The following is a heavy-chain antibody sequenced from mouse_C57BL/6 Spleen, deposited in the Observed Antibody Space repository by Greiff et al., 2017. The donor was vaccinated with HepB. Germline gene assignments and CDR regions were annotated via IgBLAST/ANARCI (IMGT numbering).Heavy chain of an antibody. V-gene: IGHV2-2*01. J-gene: IGHJ4*01. CDR1: GFSLTSYG. D-gene: IGHD1-1*01. CDR2: IWSGGST. CDR3: ARFSSYYGSSRDYAMDY. Sequence: QVQLQQSGPGLVQPSQSLSITCTVSGFSLTSYGVHWVRQSPGKGLEWLGVIWSGGSTDYNAAFISRLSISKDNSKSQVFFKMNSLQADDTAIYYCARFSSYYGSSRDYAMDYWGQGTSVTVSS.